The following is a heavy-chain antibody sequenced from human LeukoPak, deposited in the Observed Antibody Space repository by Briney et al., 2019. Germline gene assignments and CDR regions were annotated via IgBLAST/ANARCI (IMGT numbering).Heavy chain of an antibody. CDR2: IYSGGST. D-gene: IGHD1-1*01. Sequence: GGSLRLSCAASGFTFSDYYMSWVRQAPGKGLEWVSVIYSGGSTYYADSVKGRFTISRDNSKNTLYLQMNSLRAEDTAVYYCMWGYYWIDYWGQGTLVTVSS. CDR1: GFTFSDYY. CDR3: MWGYYWIDY. J-gene: IGHJ4*02. V-gene: IGHV3-53*01.